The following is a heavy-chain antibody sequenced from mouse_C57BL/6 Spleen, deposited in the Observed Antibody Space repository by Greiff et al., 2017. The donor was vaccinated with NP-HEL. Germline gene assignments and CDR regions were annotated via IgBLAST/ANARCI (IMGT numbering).Heavy chain of an antibody. CDR3: ARDYYGIDYAMDY. CDR1: GYAFTNYL. V-gene: IGHV1-54*01. CDR2: INPGSGGT. J-gene: IGHJ4*01. D-gene: IGHD1-1*01. Sequence: QVQLQQSGAELVRPGPSVKVSCKASGYAFTNYLIEWVKQRPGQGLEWIGVINPGSGGTNYNEKFKGKATLTADKSSSTAYMQLSSLTSEDSAVYFCARDYYGIDYAMDYWGQGTSVTVSS.